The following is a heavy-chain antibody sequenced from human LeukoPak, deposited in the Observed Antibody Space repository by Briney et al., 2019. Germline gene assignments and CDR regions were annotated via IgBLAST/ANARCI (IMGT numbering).Heavy chain of an antibody. J-gene: IGHJ3*02. CDR1: GGSIGTYY. CDR2: IYYSGSA. CDR3: TRHPGVNTPHAI. D-gene: IGHD3-10*01. Sequence: SDTQSLACTVSGGSIGTYYWSWVRQPPGKGLEWLGYIYYSGSANYNPSLKSGVTISLDTSKNQFSLKLISVTAADTAVYYCTRHPGVNTPHAIWGQGTMVTVSS. V-gene: IGHV4-59*08.